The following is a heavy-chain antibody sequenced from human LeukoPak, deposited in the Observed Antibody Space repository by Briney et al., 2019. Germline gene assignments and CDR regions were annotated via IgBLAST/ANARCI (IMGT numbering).Heavy chain of an antibody. CDR3: AKDGTGGSSWYWAIFFDY. CDR2: ISGSGGST. V-gene: IGHV3-23*01. D-gene: IGHD6-13*01. CDR1: GFTFSSYA. Sequence: GGSLRLSCAASGFTFSSYAMSWVRQAPGKGLEWVSAISGSGGSTYYADSVKGRFTISRDNSKNTLYLQMNSLRAEDTAVYYCAKDGTGGSSWYWAIFFDYWGQGTLVTVSS. J-gene: IGHJ4*02.